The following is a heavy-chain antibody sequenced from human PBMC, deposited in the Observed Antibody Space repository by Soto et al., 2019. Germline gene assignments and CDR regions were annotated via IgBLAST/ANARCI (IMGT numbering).Heavy chain of an antibody. D-gene: IGHD3-10*01. CDR3: AGDPYYYASDF. J-gene: IGHJ4*02. Sequence: PGGSLRLSCAASGFRFSDHYMTWIRQGPGKGLECVSKISGSGTTTYYADSVKGRFTVSRDNAKNSLYLQMNSLRAEDTAVYYCAGDPYYYASDFWGQGTLVTVYS. V-gene: IGHV3-11*01. CDR2: ISGSGTTT. CDR1: GFRFSDHY.